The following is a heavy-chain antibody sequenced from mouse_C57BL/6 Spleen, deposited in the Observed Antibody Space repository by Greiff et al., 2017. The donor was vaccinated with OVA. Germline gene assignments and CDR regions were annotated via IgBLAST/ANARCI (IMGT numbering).Heavy chain of an antibody. CDR1: GYTFTSYW. J-gene: IGHJ1*03. CDR2: IDPNSGGT. Sequence: QVQLQQSGAELVKPGASVKLSCKASGYTFTSYWMHWVKQRPGRGLEWIGRIDPNSGGTKYNEKFKSKATLTVDKPSSTAYMQLSSLTSEDSAVYDCAREDDGNPHWYFDVWGTGTTVTVSS. CDR3: AREDDGNPHWYFDV. V-gene: IGHV1-72*01. D-gene: IGHD1-1*01.